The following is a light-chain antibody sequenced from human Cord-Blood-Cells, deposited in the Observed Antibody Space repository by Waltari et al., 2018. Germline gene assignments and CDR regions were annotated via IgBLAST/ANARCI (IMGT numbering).Light chain of an antibody. J-gene: IGKJ2*01. CDR3: QQLNSYQYT. Sequence: DIQLTQSPSFLSASVGDRVTITCRASQGISSYLAWYQQKPGKAPKLLIYAASTLQSGVPSRFSGSVSGTEFTLTISSLQPEDFATYYCQQLNSYQYTFGQGTKLEIK. CDR2: AAS. CDR1: QGISSY. V-gene: IGKV1-9*01.